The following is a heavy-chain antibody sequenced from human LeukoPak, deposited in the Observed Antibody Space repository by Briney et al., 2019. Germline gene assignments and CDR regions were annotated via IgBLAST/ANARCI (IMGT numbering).Heavy chain of an antibody. J-gene: IGHJ4*02. CDR1: GYTFTSYD. CDR2: MNPNSGDT. CDR3: ARADRGGIQLWLRGGYYGSGSYLGIDY. V-gene: IGHV1-8*01. Sequence: ASVKVSCKASGYTFTSYDINWVRQATGQGLEWMGWMNPNSGDTGYAQKFQGRDTMTRNTSISTAYMELSSLRSEDTAVYYCARADRGGIQLWLRGGYYGSGSYLGIDYWGQGTLVTVSS. D-gene: IGHD3-10*01.